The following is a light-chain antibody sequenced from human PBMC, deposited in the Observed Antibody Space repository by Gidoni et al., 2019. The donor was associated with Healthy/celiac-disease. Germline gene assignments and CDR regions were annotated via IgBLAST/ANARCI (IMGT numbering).Light chain of an antibody. CDR3: AAWDDSLNGLVV. CDR1: SSNIGSTT. J-gene: IGLJ2*01. V-gene: IGLV1-44*01. CDR2: RNN. Sequence: QSVLTQPHSASGTPGQRVTISCSGSSSNIGSTTVNWYQQLPGTAPKLLIYRNNQRPSGVPDRFSGSKSGTSASLAISGLQSEDEADYYCAAWDDSLNGLVVFGGGTKLTVL.